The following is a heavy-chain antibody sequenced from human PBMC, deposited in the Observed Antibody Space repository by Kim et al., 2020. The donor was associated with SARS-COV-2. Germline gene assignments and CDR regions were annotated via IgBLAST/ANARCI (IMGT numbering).Heavy chain of an antibody. CDR1: GFTFDGYA. CDR2: INWYSGDI. J-gene: IGHJ4*02. D-gene: IGHD2-2*01. Sequence: GGSLRLSCAASGFTFDGYAMHWVRQAPGKGLEWVSGINWYSGDIGYGDSVKGRFTISRDNAKNSLYLQMNSHRPEDTAFYYCTKGIGYRGSTFDPYFDDWGQGTLVSVSS. V-gene: IGHV3-9*01. CDR3: TKGIGYRGSTFDPYFDD.